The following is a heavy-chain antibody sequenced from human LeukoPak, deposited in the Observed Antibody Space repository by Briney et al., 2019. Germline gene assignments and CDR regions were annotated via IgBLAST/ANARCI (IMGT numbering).Heavy chain of an antibody. CDR1: GGTFISYA. CDR3: VRGWHNKELDY. J-gene: IGHJ4*02. V-gene: IGHV1-69*13. Sequence: GASVKVSCKASGGTFISYAISWVRQAPGQGLEWMGGIIPIFGTANYAQKFQGRVTITADESTSTAYMELSSLRSEDTAVYYCVRGWHNKELDYWGQGTLVTVSS. D-gene: IGHD1-1*01. CDR2: IIPIFGTA.